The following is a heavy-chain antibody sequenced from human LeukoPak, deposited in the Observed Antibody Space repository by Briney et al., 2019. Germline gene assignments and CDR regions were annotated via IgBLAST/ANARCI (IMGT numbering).Heavy chain of an antibody. V-gene: IGHV4-34*01. Sequence: SETLSLTCAVYGGSFSGYYWSWIRQPPGKGLEWIGEINHSGSTNYNPSLKSRVTISVDTSKNQFSLKLSSVTAADTAVYYCARGGYMVRGFDPWGQGTLVTVSS. J-gene: IGHJ5*02. CDR3: ARGGYMVRGFDP. CDR1: GGSFSGYY. CDR2: INHSGST. D-gene: IGHD3-10*01.